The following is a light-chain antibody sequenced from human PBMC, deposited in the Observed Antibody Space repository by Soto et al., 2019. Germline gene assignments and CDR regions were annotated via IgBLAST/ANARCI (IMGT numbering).Light chain of an antibody. CDR3: QQHNNWPPWT. Sequence: EIVMTQSPATLSVSPGERATLSCRASQSVSSNLAWYQQKPRQAPRLLMYGASTRSTCIPDRFSGSGSGTAFTLTISSLQSEDSAVYYCQQHNNWPPWTFGQGTKVEIK. J-gene: IGKJ1*01. CDR1: QSVSSN. V-gene: IGKV3-15*01. CDR2: GAS.